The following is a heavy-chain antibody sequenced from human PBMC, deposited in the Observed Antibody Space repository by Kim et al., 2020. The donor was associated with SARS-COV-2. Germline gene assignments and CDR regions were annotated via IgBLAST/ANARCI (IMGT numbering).Heavy chain of an antibody. J-gene: IGHJ6*02. CDR1: GFTFSSYA. CDR2: ISYDGGNK. D-gene: IGHD3-3*01. CDR3: ARAEVSTYYDFWSAPTMIGGEYYYYYGMDV. V-gene: IGHV3-30*04. Sequence: GGSLRLSCAASGFTFSSYAMHWVRQAPGKGLEWVAVISYDGGNKYYADSVKGRFTISRDNSKNTLYLQMNSLRAEDTAVYYCARAEVSTYYDFWSAPTMIGGEYYYYYGMDVWGQGTTVTVSS.